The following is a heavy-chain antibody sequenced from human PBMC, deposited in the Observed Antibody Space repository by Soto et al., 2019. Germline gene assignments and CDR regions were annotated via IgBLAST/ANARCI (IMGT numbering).Heavy chain of an antibody. CDR1: GGSISSYY. CDR2: IYYSGST. CDR3: ARHGMDYYDSSGYYYSPYYFDY. D-gene: IGHD3-22*01. Sequence: SETLSLTCTVSGGSISSYYWTWIRQPPGKGLEWIGYIYYSGSTNYNPSLKSRVTISVDTSKNQFSLKLSSVTAADTAVYYCARHGMDYYDSSGYYYSPYYFDYWGQGTLVTVSS. V-gene: IGHV4-59*08. J-gene: IGHJ4*02.